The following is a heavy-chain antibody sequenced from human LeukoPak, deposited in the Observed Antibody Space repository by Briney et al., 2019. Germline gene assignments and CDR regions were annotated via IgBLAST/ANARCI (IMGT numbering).Heavy chain of an antibody. CDR3: ARDHYGGYAYSDY. CDR1: GFTFSSYG. CDR2: IWYDGTNK. D-gene: IGHD5-12*01. Sequence: GGSLRLSCVASGFTFSSYGMHWVRQAPGKGLEWEAVIWYDGTNKYYADSVKGRFTISRDNSKNTLYLQMNSLRAEDTAVYYCARDHYGGYAYSDYWGQGALVIVSS. J-gene: IGHJ4*02. V-gene: IGHV3-33*01.